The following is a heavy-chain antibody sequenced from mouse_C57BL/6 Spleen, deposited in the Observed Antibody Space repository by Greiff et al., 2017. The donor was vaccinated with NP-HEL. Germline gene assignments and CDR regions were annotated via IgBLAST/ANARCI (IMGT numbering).Heavy chain of an antibody. CDR1: GFSLTSYG. CDR3: AKNFLDGYYDAMDY. D-gene: IGHD2-3*01. Sequence: QVQLQQSGPGLVQPSQSLSITCTVSGFSLTSYGVHWVRQSPGKGLEWLGVIWRGGSTDYNAAFMSRLSITKDNSKSQVFFKMNSLQADDTAIYYCAKNFLDGYYDAMDYWGQGTSVTVSS. CDR2: IWRGGST. J-gene: IGHJ4*01. V-gene: IGHV2-5*01.